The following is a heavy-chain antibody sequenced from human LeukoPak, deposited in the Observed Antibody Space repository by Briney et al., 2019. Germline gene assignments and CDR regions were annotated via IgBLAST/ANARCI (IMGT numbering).Heavy chain of an antibody. V-gene: IGHV4-4*02. CDR2: IYHSGST. D-gene: IGHD3-22*01. J-gene: IGHJ4*02. CDR1: GGSISSSNW. CDR3: ARDDSSGYYHLDY. Sequence: SETLSLTCAVSGGSISSSNWWSWVRPPPGKGLEWIGEIYHSGSTNYNPSLKSRVAISVDKFKNQFSLKLSSVTAADTAVYYCARDDSSGYYHLDYWGQGTLVTVSS.